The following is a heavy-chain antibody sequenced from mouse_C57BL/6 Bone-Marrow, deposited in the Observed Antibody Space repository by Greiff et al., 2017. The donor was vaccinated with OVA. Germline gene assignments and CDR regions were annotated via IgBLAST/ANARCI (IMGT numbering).Heavy chain of an antibody. CDR2: ISGGGGNT. Sequence: EVHLVESGGGLVKPGGSLKLSCAASGFTFSSYTMSWVRQTPEKRLEWVATISGGGGNTYYPDSVKGRFTISRDNAKNTLYLQMSSLRSEDTALYYCARHGYGSVDYWGQGTTLTVSS. CDR3: ARHGYGSVDY. D-gene: IGHD1-1*01. J-gene: IGHJ2*01. V-gene: IGHV5-9*01. CDR1: GFTFSSYT.